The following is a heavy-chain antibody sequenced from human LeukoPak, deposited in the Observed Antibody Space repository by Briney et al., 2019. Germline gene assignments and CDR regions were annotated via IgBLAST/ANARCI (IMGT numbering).Heavy chain of an antibody. V-gene: IGHV4-59*01. Sequence: SETLSLTCTVSGDSIDSYYWSWIRQPPGKGLEWIGYMYYSGSTNYNPTLKSRVTISVDTSKNQFSLKLSSVTAADTAVYYCASLYSGSYDTGSFDYFNYWGQGTLVTVSS. D-gene: IGHD1-26*01. J-gene: IGHJ4*02. CDR1: GDSIDSYY. CDR2: MYYSGST. CDR3: ASLYSGSYDTGSFDYFNY.